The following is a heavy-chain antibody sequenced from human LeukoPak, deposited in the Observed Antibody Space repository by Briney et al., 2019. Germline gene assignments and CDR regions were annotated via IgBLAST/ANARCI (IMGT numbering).Heavy chain of an antibody. J-gene: IGHJ6*02. D-gene: IGHD2-21*01. CDR3: ARGFLSDYYGMDV. Sequence: HPGGSLRLSCAASGFTFSSYAMSWVRQAPGKGLEWVLAISGSGGSTYYADSVKGRFTISRDNSKNTLYLQMNSLRAEDTAVYYCARGFLSDYYGMDVWGQGTTVTVSS. CDR1: GFTFSSYA. CDR2: ISGSGGST. V-gene: IGHV3-23*01.